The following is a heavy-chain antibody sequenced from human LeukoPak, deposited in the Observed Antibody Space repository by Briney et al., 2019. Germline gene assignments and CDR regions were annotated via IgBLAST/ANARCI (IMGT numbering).Heavy chain of an antibody. CDR2: ISGSGGST. CDR1: GFTFSSYA. J-gene: IGHJ4*02. Sequence: HPGGSLRLSCAASGFTFSSYAMSWVRQAPGKGLEWVSAISGSGGSTYYADSVKGRFTISRDNSKNTLYLQMNSLRAEDTAVYYCAKAGEGYSYGYGNFDYWGQGTLVTVSS. V-gene: IGHV3-23*01. D-gene: IGHD5-18*01. CDR3: AKAGEGYSYGYGNFDY.